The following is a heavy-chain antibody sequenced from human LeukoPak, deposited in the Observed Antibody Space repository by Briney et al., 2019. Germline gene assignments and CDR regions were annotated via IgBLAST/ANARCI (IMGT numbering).Heavy chain of an antibody. V-gene: IGHV3-23*01. D-gene: IGHD3-22*01. J-gene: IGHJ4*02. CDR3: AKEPYDSSGYEYYFDY. Sequence: GGSLRLSCAASGFTFSSYAMSWVRQAPGKGLEWVSAISGSGGSTCYADSVKGRFTISRDNSKNTLYLQMNSLRAEDTAVYYCAKEPYDSSGYEYYFDYWGQGTLVTVSS. CDR1: GFTFSSYA. CDR2: ISGSGGST.